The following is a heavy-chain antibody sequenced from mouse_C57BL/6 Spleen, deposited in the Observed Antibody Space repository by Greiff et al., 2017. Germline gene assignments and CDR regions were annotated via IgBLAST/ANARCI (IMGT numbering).Heavy chain of an antibody. D-gene: IGHD1-1*01. CDR2: IHPNSGST. Sequence: VQLQQPGAELVKPGASVTLSCKASGYTFTSYWMHWVKQRPGQGLEWIGMIHPNSGSTNYNEKFKSKATLTVDKSSSTASMQLSSLTSEDSAVYYCAREDYYGSPFYFDYWGQGTTLTVSS. CDR3: AREDYYGSPFYFDY. CDR1: GYTFTSYW. J-gene: IGHJ2*01. V-gene: IGHV1-64*01.